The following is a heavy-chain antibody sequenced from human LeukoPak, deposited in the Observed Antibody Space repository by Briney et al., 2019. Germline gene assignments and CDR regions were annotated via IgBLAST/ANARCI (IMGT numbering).Heavy chain of an antibody. J-gene: IGHJ4*02. CDR2: INWNSGSI. CDR1: GFSFDDYA. Sequence: QPGRSLRLSCAASGFSFDDYAMHWVRQAPGKGLEWVSGINWNSGSIDYAESVKGRFTISRDNAKNSLYLQMNSLKNEDTAVYYCVTEVSGSFPTWGQGTLVTVSS. CDR3: VTEVSGSFPT. V-gene: IGHV3-9*01. D-gene: IGHD1-26*01.